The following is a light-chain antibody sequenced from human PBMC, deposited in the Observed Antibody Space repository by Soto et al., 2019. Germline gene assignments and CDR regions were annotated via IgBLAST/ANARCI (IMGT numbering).Light chain of an antibody. Sequence: EIVLTQSPGTLSLYPGERATLSCRASQSVSNNYLAWYQQKPGQAPRLLIYGASNRATGIPARFTGSGSGTEFTLTISSLQSEDFAVYYCQQYNNWPLTFGGGTKVDIK. CDR1: QSVSNN. V-gene: IGKV3D-15*01. CDR3: QQYNNWPLT. J-gene: IGKJ4*01. CDR2: GAS.